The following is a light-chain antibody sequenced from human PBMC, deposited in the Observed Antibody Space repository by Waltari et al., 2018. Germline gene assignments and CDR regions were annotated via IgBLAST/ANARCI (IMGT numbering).Light chain of an antibody. CDR3: ATWDDRLNGQV. Sequence: QSVLTQPPSASGTPGQRVTISCSGSSSSIGSSAVNWYQQIPGTAPKLLIHTHNQRPSGVPDRFSGSKSGTSASLAISGLQSEDEADYYCATWDDRLNGQVIGGGTKLTVL. CDR2: THN. V-gene: IGLV1-44*01. CDR1: SSSIGSSA. J-gene: IGLJ2*01.